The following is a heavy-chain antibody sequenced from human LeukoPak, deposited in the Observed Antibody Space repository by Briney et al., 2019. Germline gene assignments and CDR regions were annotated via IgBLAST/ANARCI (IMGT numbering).Heavy chain of an antibody. J-gene: IGHJ4*02. D-gene: IGHD3-22*01. V-gene: IGHV3-30*04. CDR3: AKGSYYDSSGSFYFDY. Sequence: GGSLRLSCAASGFPFSTYSMHWVRQAPGKGLEWVAVISSDESSENYADSVEGRFTISRDNSKNTLYVQVNSLGTEDTAAYYCAKGSYYDSSGSFYFDYWGQGTLVTVSS. CDR1: GFPFSTYS. CDR2: ISSDESSE.